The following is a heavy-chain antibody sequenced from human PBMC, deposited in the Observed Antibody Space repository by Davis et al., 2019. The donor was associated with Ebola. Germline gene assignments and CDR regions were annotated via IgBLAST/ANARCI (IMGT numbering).Heavy chain of an antibody. Sequence: AASVKVSCKASGYTFTSYGSSWVRQAPRQGLEWMGLIRPYNGNTNFAQKLQGRVTMTTDTSTSSAYMELRSLRSDDTAVYYCARKAAAGTKFDVWGQGTTVTVSS. D-gene: IGHD6-13*01. V-gene: IGHV1-18*04. CDR3: ARKAAAGTKFDV. CDR2: IRPYNGNT. CDR1: GYTFTSYG. J-gene: IGHJ6*02.